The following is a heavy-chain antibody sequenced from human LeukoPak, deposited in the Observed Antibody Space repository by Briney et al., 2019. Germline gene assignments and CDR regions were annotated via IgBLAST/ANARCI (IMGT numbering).Heavy chain of an antibody. J-gene: IGHJ6*03. V-gene: IGHV1-2*02. CDR2: INPNSGGT. Sequence: GASVKVSCKASGYTFTSYDINWVRQATGQGLEWMGWINPNSGGTNYAQKFQGRVTMTRDTSISTAYMELSSLRSDDTAMYYCARGGQPIFYYYMDVWGKGTTVTVSS. CDR3: ARGGQPIFYYYMDV. CDR1: GYTFTSYD. D-gene: IGHD3-16*01.